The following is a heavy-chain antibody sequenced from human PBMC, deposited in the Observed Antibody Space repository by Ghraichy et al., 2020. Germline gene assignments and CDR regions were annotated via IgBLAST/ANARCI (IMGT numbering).Heavy chain of an antibody. CDR1: GFTFDDYA. V-gene: IGHV3-43D*04. CDR2: ISWDGGST. CDR3: AKDSRHDMVTSDRYFDY. D-gene: IGHD5-18*01. J-gene: IGHJ4*02. Sequence: GGSLRLSCAASGFTFDDYAMHWVRQAPGKGLEWVSLISWDGGSTYYADSVKGRFTISRDNSKNSLYLQMNSLRAEDTALYYCAKDSRHDMVTSDRYFDYWGQGTLVTVSS.